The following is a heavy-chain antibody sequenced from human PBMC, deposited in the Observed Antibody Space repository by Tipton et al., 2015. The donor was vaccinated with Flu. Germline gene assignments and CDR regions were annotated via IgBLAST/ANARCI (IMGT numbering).Heavy chain of an antibody. CDR3: ASTRYYYDSSGYSDHSFDY. CDR2: IYYSGST. CDR1: GGSISSGGYY. Sequence: TLSLTCTVSGGSISSGGYYWSWIRQHPGKGLEWIGYIYYSGSTYYNPSLKSRVTISVDTSKNQFSLKLSSVTAADTAVYYCASTRYYYDSSGYSDHSFDYWGQGTLVTVSS. V-gene: IGHV4-31*03. J-gene: IGHJ4*02. D-gene: IGHD3-22*01.